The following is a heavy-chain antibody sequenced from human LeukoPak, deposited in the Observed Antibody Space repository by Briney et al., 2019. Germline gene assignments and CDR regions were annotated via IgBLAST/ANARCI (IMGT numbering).Heavy chain of an antibody. Sequence: SETLSLTCTVSGGSFSSGSYYWSWIRQPPGKGLEWIGYIYYSGSTNYNPSLKSRVTISVDTSKNQFSLKLSSVTAADTAVYYCARPNSSSSRGWFDPWGQGTLVTVSS. CDR2: IYYSGST. CDR1: GGSFSSGSYY. J-gene: IGHJ5*02. V-gene: IGHV4-61*01. D-gene: IGHD6-6*01. CDR3: ARPNSSSSRGWFDP.